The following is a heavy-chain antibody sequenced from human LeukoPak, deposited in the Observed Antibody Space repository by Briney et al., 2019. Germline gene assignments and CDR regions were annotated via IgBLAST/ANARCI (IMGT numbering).Heavy chain of an antibody. Sequence: GASVKVSCKASAYTFTHYDINWVRQATGQGLEWMGWMNPNSGNTGYAQKFQGRVTITRDTSIGTAYMELSSLRSDDTAVYYCARRSDYYDRSADYYSGQGTLVTVSS. CDR1: AYTFTHYD. CDR3: ARRSDYYDRSADYY. V-gene: IGHV1-8*03. D-gene: IGHD3-22*01. CDR2: MNPNSGNT. J-gene: IGHJ4*02.